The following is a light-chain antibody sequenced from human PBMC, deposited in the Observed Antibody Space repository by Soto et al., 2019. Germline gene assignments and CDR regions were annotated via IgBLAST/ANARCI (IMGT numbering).Light chain of an antibody. CDR3: QQRGNWPLT. CDR1: QSISSN. V-gene: IGKV3D-15*01. Sequence: EIVMTQSPATLSVSPGERATLSCRASQSISSNLAWYQQKPGQAPRLLIYGESTRATGIPARFSGSGSGTEFTLTISSLQSEDFAVYYCQQRGNWPLTFGGGTKVEI. CDR2: GES. J-gene: IGKJ4*01.